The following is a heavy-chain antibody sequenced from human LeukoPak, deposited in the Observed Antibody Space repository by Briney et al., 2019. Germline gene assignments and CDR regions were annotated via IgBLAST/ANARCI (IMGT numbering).Heavy chain of an antibody. D-gene: IGHD3-16*02. CDR2: INHSGST. Sequence: PSETLSLTCAVYGGSFSGYYWSWIRQPPGKGLEWIGEINHSGSTNCNPSLKSRVTISVDTSKNQFSLKLSSVTAADTAVYYCARAHYDYVWGSYRYTYYFDYWGQGTLVTVSS. CDR1: GGSFSGYY. V-gene: IGHV4-34*01. J-gene: IGHJ4*02. CDR3: ARAHYDYVWGSYRYTYYFDY.